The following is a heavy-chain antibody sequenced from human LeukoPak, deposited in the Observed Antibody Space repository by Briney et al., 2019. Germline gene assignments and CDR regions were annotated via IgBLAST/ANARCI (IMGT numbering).Heavy chain of an antibody. D-gene: IGHD6-19*01. V-gene: IGHV3-7*01. CDR3: AREDSSGNWFDA. CDR2: IKQDGSEK. Sequence: RHTQKKRLEWVANIKQDGSEKYYLDSVKGRFTISRDNAKNSLYLQMNSLRAEDTAVYYCAREDSSGNWFDAWGQGTRVTVSS. J-gene: IGHJ5*02.